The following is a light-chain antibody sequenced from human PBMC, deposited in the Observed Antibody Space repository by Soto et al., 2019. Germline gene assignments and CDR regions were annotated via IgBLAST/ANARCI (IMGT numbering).Light chain of an antibody. CDR1: QTISVW. CDR2: DAS. CDR3: QQYDSSSPT. Sequence: DIPMTQSPFTLSASVGDGVTITCRASQTISVWLAWYQQRPGKAPKFLIYDASSLETGVPSRFSGSGSGTEFTLTIRSLQPDDFATYYCQQYDSSSPTFGQGTKLEIK. J-gene: IGKJ2*01. V-gene: IGKV1-5*01.